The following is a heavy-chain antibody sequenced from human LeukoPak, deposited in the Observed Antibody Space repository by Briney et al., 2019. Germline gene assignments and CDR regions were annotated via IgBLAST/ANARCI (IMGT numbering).Heavy chain of an antibody. Sequence: GGSLRLSCAASGFTFGTYGMHWVRQAPGKGLEWVAFIRYDGSNKYYADSVKGRFTISRDNSKNTLSLQMNSLRAVDTAVYYCVSGPLTAFDSWGQGTLVTVSS. V-gene: IGHV3-30*02. CDR1: GFTFGTYG. CDR3: VSGPLTAFDS. CDR2: IRYDGSNK. J-gene: IGHJ4*02. D-gene: IGHD7-27*01.